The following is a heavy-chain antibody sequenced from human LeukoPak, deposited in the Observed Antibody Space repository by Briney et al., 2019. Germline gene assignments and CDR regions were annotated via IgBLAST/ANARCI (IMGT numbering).Heavy chain of an antibody. Sequence: SETLPLTCTVSGGSISSDYWSWIRQPAGKGLEWIGRIFTSGSTSYNPSLKSRVTMSLDTSKNQFSLKLSSVTAADTAVYFCSRGGANDLWGQGTLVTVSS. V-gene: IGHV4-4*07. CDR3: SRGGANDL. CDR1: GGSISSDY. CDR2: IFTSGST. J-gene: IGHJ5*02. D-gene: IGHD4/OR15-4a*01.